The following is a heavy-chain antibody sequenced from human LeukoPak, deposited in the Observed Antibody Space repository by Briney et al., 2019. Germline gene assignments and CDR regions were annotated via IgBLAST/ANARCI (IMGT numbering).Heavy chain of an antibody. J-gene: IGHJ3*01. Sequence: GGPLSLSCPCYEFPFSANYMSWVRQAPGKGLEWVSFIHPDGATSYAESVKGRFIISRDNSNNTLYLQITSLRVEDTAVYYCTKATFDHWGQGTMVVVSS. V-gene: IGHV3-53*01. D-gene: IGHD5-12*01. CDR3: TKATFDH. CDR2: IHPDGAT. CDR1: EFPFSANY.